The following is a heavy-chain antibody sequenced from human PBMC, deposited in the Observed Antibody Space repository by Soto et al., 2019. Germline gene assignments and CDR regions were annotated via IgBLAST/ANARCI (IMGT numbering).Heavy chain of an antibody. J-gene: IGHJ6*02. D-gene: IGHD2-2*01. Sequence: GASVKVSCKASGYTFTSYGISWLRQAPGQGLEWMGWISAYNGNTNYAQKLQGRVTMTTDTSTSTAYMELRSLRSDDTAVYYCARERVDIVVVPAATRIYGMDVWGQGTTVTVSS. V-gene: IGHV1-18*04. CDR2: ISAYNGNT. CDR3: ARERVDIVVVPAATRIYGMDV. CDR1: GYTFTSYG.